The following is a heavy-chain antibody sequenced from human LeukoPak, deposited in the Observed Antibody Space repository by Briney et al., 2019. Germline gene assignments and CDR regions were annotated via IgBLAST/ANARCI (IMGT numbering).Heavy chain of an antibody. CDR3: ARGLGSSWYPLYYYYGMDV. CDR1: GGSISSGDHY. CDR2: IYYSGST. V-gene: IGHV4-30-4*01. Sequence: SETLSLTCTVSGGSISSGDHYWSWIRQPPGKGLEWIGYIYYSGSTYYNPSLKSRVTISVDTSKNQFSLKLSFVTAADTAVYYCARGLGSSWYPLYYYYGMDVWGKGTTVTVSS. J-gene: IGHJ6*04. D-gene: IGHD6-13*01.